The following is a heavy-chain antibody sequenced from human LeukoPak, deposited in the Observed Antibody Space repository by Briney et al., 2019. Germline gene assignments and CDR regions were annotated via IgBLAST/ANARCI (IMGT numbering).Heavy chain of an antibody. CDR1: GDSISSSNYY. D-gene: IGHD2-21*02. V-gene: IGHV4-39*01. CDR2: MYYSGST. Sequence: SETLSLTCTVSGDSISSSNYYWGWIRQPPGKGLEWIGSMYYSGSTYYNPSLKSRVTISVDTSKSQFSLKLSSVTAADAALYYCARHSGSHTYHPLLYWGQGTLVTVSS. J-gene: IGHJ4*02. CDR3: ARHSGSHTYHPLLY.